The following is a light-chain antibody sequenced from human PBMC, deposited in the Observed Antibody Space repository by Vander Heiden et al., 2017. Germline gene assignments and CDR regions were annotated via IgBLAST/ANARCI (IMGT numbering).Light chain of an antibody. J-gene: IGLJ3*02. Sequence: SYELTQPPSASVAAGQAASITRAGDKLGDNYACGHQQKPGQVLVVVIYKDSKRASGSPELFSGSPSRTTGTLTFGGTQAMDEDDYYCQEWDSSTWVFGGGTKLTVL. V-gene: IGLV3-1*01. CDR1: KLGDNY. CDR2: KDS. CDR3: QEWDSSTWV.